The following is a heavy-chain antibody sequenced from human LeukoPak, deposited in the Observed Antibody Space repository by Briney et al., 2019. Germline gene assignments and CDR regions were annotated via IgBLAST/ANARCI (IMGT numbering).Heavy chain of an antibody. V-gene: IGHV3-21*01. D-gene: IGHD6-13*01. Sequence: GGSLRLSCAASGFTFSSYSMNWVRQAPGKGLEWVSSTSSSSSYIYYADSVKGRFTISRDNAKNSLYLQMNSLRAEDTAVYYCATYRAAAGTHYWGQGTLVTVSS. CDR2: TSSSSSYI. J-gene: IGHJ4*02. CDR1: GFTFSSYS. CDR3: ATYRAAAGTHY.